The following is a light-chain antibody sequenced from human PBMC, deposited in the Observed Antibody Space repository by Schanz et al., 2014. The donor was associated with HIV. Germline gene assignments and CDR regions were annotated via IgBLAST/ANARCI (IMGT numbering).Light chain of an antibody. J-gene: IGLJ3*02. CDR1: SSSIKINT. V-gene: IGLV1-47*01. CDR2: RNN. Sequence: QSVLTQPPSASGTPGQRVPISCSASSSSIKINTVNWYQQLPGTAPKLLISRNNQRPSGVPDRFSGSKSGTSASLAISGLRFEDEADYYCAAWDDSLSGRVFGGGTKLTVL. CDR3: AAWDDSLSGRV.